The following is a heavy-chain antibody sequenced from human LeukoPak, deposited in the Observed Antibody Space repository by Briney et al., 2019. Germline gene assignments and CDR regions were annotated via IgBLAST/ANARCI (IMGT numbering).Heavy chain of an antibody. J-gene: IGHJ6*03. CDR3: ARDVAPAARVGYYYMGV. CDR1: GGTFSSYA. V-gene: IGHV1-69*13. CDR2: IIPIFGTA. D-gene: IGHD2-2*01. Sequence: SVKVSCKXSGGTFSSYAISWVRQAPGQGLEWMGGIIPIFGTANYAQKFQGRVTITADESTSTAYMELSSLRSEDTAVYYCARDVAPAARVGYYYMGVWGKGTTVTVSS.